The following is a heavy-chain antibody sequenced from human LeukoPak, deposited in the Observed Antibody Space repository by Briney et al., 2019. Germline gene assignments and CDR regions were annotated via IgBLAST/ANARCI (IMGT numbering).Heavy chain of an antibody. CDR1: GFTFSSYS. CDR2: ISSSSSYI. D-gene: IGHD2-15*01. CDR3: ARVGWYYDAFDI. V-gene: IGHV3-21*01. Sequence: GGSLRLSCAASGFTFSSYSMNWVRQAPGKGLEWVSSISSSSSYIYYADSVKGRFTISRDNARNSLYLQMNSLRAEDTAVYYCARVGWYYDAFDIWGQGTMVTVSS. J-gene: IGHJ3*02.